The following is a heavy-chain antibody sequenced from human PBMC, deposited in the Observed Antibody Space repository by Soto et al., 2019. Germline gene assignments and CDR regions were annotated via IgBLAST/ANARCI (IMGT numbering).Heavy chain of an antibody. CDR3: AREGRQDYYDSSGGFDY. CDR2: ISYDGSNK. D-gene: IGHD3-22*01. J-gene: IGHJ4*02. CDR1: GFTFSSYG. Sequence: GGSLRLSCAASGFTFSSYGMHWVRQAPGKGLEWVAVISYDGSNKYYADSVKGRFTISRDNSKNTLYLQMNSLRAEDTAVYYCAREGRQDYYDSSGGFDYWGQGTLVTVSS. V-gene: IGHV3-30*03.